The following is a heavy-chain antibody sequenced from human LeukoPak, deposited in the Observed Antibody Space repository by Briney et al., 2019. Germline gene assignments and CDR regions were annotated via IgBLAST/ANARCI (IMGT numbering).Heavy chain of an antibody. CDR1: GFSFADEA. J-gene: IGHJ4*02. CDR3: SRAQSGSGLGY. CDR2: IRRKASGGAI. D-gene: IGHD6-25*01. V-gene: IGHV3-49*03. Sequence: PGRSLRLSCTTSGFSFADEALSWYRQAPGKGPEWVGFIRRKASGGAIEYAASVKGRFTISRDDSNGIAYLQMNSLRAEDTAVYYCSRAQSGSGLGYWGQGTLVTVSS.